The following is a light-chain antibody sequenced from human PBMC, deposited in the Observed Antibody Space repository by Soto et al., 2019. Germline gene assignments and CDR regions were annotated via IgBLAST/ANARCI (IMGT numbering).Light chain of an antibody. V-gene: IGLV1-47*01. Sequence: QSVLTQPPSASGTPGQRVTISCSGSSSNIGSNYVYWYQQLPGTAPKLLIYRNNQRPSGVPDRFSGSKSGTSASLAISGLRSEDEADYSCAAWDDSLNGSFVFGTGTKVPV. CDR3: AAWDDSLNGSFV. CDR1: SSNIGSNY. J-gene: IGLJ1*01. CDR2: RNN.